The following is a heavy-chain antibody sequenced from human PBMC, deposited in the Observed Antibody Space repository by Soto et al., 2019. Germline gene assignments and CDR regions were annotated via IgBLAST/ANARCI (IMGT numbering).Heavy chain of an antibody. CDR3: ARHGKQLGTYYYYYMDV. D-gene: IGHD6-6*01. V-gene: IGHV4-59*08. J-gene: IGHJ6*03. CDR1: GGSISSYY. CDR2: IYYSGST. Sequence: PSETLSLTCTVSGGSISSYYWSWIRQPPGKGLEWIGYIYYSGSTNCNPSLKSRVTISVDTSKNQFSLKLSSVTAADTAVYYCARHGKQLGTYYYYYMDVWGKGTTVTVSS.